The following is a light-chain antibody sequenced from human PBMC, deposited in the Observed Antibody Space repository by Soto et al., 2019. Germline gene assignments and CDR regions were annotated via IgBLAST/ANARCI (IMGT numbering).Light chain of an antibody. CDR3: QQYTDWPLT. V-gene: IGKV3-20*01. J-gene: IGKJ1*01. CDR1: QSVSNNY. Sequence: EIVLTQSPGTLSLSPGERATLSFRASQSVSNNYLAWYQQKPGQAPRLLIYGASNRATGVPDRFSGSGSGTDFTLTISRLGPEDFAVYYCQQYTDWPLTFGQGTKVDIK. CDR2: GAS.